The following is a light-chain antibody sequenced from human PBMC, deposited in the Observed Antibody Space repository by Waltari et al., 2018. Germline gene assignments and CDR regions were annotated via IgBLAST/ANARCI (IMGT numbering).Light chain of an antibody. Sequence: ELTQPPSLSVSPGQTATITCSGDKLGDKYASWYQQKPGRSPVLVIYQDVKRPSGCPERFSGSNSGDTATLTITETQSLDEADYYCQAWDSGTYYVFGSGTKVTVL. J-gene: IGLJ1*01. CDR1: KLGDKY. CDR2: QDV. V-gene: IGLV3-1*01. CDR3: QAWDSGTYYV.